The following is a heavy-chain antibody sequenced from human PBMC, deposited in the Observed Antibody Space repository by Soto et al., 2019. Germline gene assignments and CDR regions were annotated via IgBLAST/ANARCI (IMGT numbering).Heavy chain of an antibody. CDR1: GYSFINYW. V-gene: IGHV5-10-1*01. D-gene: IGHD6-19*01. Sequence: GESLKSSCKGSGYSFINYWISWVRQMPGKGLEWMGRIDASDSYAIYSPSFQGHVTISADKSINTAYLQWSSLKASDTAMYYCARLSRSSGWSPIDYWGQGTLVTVSS. CDR2: IDASDSYA. J-gene: IGHJ4*02. CDR3: ARLSRSSGWSPIDY.